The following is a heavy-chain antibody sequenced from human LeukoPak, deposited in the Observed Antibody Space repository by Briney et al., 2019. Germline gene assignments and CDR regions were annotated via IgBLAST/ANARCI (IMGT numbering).Heavy chain of an antibody. Sequence: SETLSLTCAVYGGSFSGYHWSWIRQPPGKGLEWIGEINHSGSTNYNPSLKSRVTISVDTSKNQFSLKLSSVTAADTAVYYCARAPGGGDYAWYFDLWGRGTLVTVSS. V-gene: IGHV4-34*01. CDR1: GGSFSGYH. CDR3: ARAPGGGDYAWYFDL. J-gene: IGHJ2*01. CDR2: INHSGST. D-gene: IGHD4-17*01.